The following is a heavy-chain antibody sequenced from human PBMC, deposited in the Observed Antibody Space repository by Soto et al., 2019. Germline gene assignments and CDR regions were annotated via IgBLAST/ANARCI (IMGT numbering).Heavy chain of an antibody. Sequence: SGPTLVNPTQTLTLTCTFSGFSLSTSGMCVSWIRQPPGKALEWLARIDWDNDKYYSTSLKTRLTISKDTSKNQVVLTMTNMDPVDTATYYCARTPGGYDILTGYYYYYGMDVWGQGTTVTVSS. CDR2: IDWDNDK. CDR3: ARTPGGYDILTGYYYYYGMDV. CDR1: GFSLSTSGMC. V-gene: IGHV2-70*11. D-gene: IGHD3-9*01. J-gene: IGHJ6*02.